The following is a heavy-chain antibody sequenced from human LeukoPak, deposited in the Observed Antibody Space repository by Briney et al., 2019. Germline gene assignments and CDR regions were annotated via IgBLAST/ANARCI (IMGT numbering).Heavy chain of an antibody. V-gene: IGHV4-34*01. CDR1: GGSFSGYY. Sequence: SETLSLTCAVYGGSFSGYYWSWIRQPPGKGLEWIGEINHNGSTNYNPSLKSRVTISVDTSKNQFSLKLSSVTAADTAVYYCARGWDRWLQPLHFDYWGQGTLVTASS. CDR2: INHNGST. CDR3: ARGWDRWLQPLHFDY. D-gene: IGHD5-12*01. J-gene: IGHJ4*02.